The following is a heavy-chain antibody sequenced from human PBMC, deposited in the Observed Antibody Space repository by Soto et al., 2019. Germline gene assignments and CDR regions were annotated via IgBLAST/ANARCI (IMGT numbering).Heavy chain of an antibody. D-gene: IGHD5-12*01. CDR2: ISYDGSNK. CDR1: GFTFSSYG. J-gene: IGHJ6*03. CDR3: AKEGGEYSGYDLGYYYYYMDV. Sequence: GGSLRLSCAASGFTFSSYGMHWFRQAPGKGLEWVAVISYDGSNKYYADSVKGRFTISRDNSKNTLYLQMNSLRAEDTAVYYCAKEGGEYSGYDLGYYYYYMDVWGKGTTVTVSS. V-gene: IGHV3-30*18.